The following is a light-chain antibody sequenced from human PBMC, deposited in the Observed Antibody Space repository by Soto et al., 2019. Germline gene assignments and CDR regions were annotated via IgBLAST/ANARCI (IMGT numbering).Light chain of an antibody. CDR2: STY. CDR3: LLYYGGAYV. V-gene: IGLV7-43*01. CDR1: TGAVTSGYY. J-gene: IGLJ1*01. Sequence: QSVVTQEPSLTVSPRGTVTLTCASSTGAVTSGYYPNWFQQKPGQAPRALIYSTYTRHSWTPARFSGSLLGGKAALTLSGVQPEDEAEYYCLLYYGGAYVFGTGTKLTVL.